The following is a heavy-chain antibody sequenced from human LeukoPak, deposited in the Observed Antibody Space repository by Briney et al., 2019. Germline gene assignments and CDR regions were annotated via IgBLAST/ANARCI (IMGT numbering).Heavy chain of an antibody. J-gene: IGHJ5*02. D-gene: IGHD5-12*01. CDR3: AKGGIVATIGNWFDP. Sequence: GGSLRLSCAASGFTFYDYAVQGVRQAPGRGVEWVSGISWNSGSIGYADSVKGRFTISRDNAKNSLYLQMNSLRAEDTALYYCAKGGIVATIGNWFDPWGQGTLVTVSS. V-gene: IGHV3-9*01. CDR2: ISWNSGSI. CDR1: GFTFYDYA.